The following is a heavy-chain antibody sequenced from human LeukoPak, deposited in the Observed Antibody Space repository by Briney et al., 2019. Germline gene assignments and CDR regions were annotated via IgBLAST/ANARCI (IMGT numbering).Heavy chain of an antibody. V-gene: IGHV4-59*12. D-gene: IGHD3-22*01. Sequence: SETLSLTCTVSRGSISGYSWSWIRQSPGGGLEWIGYIYYSGDTAYNPSLRSRVTLSVDTSKNQFSLQLRSVTAADTAVYYCARSAIVVVQSGDLFDYWGQGTLVTVSS. CDR1: RGSISGYS. CDR2: IYYSGDT. J-gene: IGHJ4*02. CDR3: ARSAIVVVQSGDLFDY.